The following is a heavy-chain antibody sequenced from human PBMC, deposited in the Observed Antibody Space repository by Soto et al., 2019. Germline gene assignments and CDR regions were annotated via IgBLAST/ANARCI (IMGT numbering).Heavy chain of an antibody. Sequence: QVQLQESGPGLVKHSGTLSLTCAVSSGSISSSNWWSWVRQPPGKGLEWIGEIYHSGSTNYNPSLKRRVTRPVDKSKNQFSLKLSSVTAADTAVYYCARRTYYYGSGSYYYYYYMDVWGKGTTVTVSS. CDR3: ARRTYYYGSGSYYYYYYMDV. J-gene: IGHJ6*03. V-gene: IGHV4-4*02. D-gene: IGHD3-10*01. CDR2: IYHSGST. CDR1: SGSISSSNW.